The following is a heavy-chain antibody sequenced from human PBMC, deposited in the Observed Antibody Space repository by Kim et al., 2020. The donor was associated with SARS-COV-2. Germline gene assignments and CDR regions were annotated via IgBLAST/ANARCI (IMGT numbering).Heavy chain of an antibody. CDR2: IYYSGST. CDR1: GGSISTYY. V-gene: IGHV4-59*13. J-gene: IGHJ6*01. CDR3: ARANIGAKPPRNYSDYG. Sequence: SETLSLTCTVSGGSISTYYWSWIRQPPGKGLEWIGYIYYSGSTGYNPSLESRVTISVDTSKNQFSLKLSSVTAADTAVYYCARANIGAKPPRNYSDYG.